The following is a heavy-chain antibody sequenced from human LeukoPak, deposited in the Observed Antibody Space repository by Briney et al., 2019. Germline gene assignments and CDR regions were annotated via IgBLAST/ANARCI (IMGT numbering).Heavy chain of an antibody. CDR1: GGSLSGDY. CDR3: ARTNAFGN. Sequence: SETLSLTCTVSGGSLSGDYWNWIRPPRGKGREWMEYIYYTGSTEYSPSLQSRVTISLHKSKNQYSLMLRSVPAAGTAVDYCARTNAFGNRGQGTMVTVSS. V-gene: IGHV4-59*01. CDR2: IYYTGST. J-gene: IGHJ3*02.